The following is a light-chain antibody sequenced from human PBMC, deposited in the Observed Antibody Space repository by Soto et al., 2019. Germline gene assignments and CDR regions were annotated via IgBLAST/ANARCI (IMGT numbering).Light chain of an antibody. J-gene: IGLJ2*01. CDR2: EVS. CDR3: SSFTSSITVL. Sequence: QSVLTQPASVSGSPGQSITISCTGTSSDVGDYNYVSWYQHHPGKAPKLMIYEVSNRPSGFSNRFSGSKSGNTASLTISGLQAEDEADYYCSSFTSSITVLFGGGTKLTVL. V-gene: IGLV2-14*01. CDR1: SSDVGDYNY.